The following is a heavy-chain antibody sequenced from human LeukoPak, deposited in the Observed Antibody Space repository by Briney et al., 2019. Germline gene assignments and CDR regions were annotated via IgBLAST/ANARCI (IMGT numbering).Heavy chain of an antibody. J-gene: IGHJ4*02. V-gene: IGHV3-74*01. CDR2: INSDGSIT. Sequence: GGSLRLSCAASGFTFSTYAMSWVRQAPGKGLVWVSRINSDGSITNYADSVKGRFTISRDNAKNTLHLQMNSLRVEDTALYYCARDDGDGYMYYFDYWGQGTLVTVSS. CDR3: ARDDGDGYMYYFDY. D-gene: IGHD5-24*01. CDR1: GFTFSTYA.